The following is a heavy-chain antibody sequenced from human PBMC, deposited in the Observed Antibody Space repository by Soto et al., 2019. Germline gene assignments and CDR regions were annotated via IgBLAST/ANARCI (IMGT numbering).Heavy chain of an antibody. CDR3: ARVMVVAATSGGIDY. Sequence: PGGSLRLSCAASVFTFSSYSMNWVRQAPGKGLEWVSSISSSSSYIYYADSVKGRFTISRDNAKNSLYLQMNSLRAEDTAVYYCARVMVVAATSGGIDYWGQGTLVTVSS. J-gene: IGHJ4*02. D-gene: IGHD2-15*01. CDR1: VFTFSSYS. CDR2: ISSSSSYI. V-gene: IGHV3-21*01.